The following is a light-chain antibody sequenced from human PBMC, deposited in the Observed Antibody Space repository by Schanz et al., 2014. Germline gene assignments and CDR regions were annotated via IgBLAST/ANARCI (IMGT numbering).Light chain of an antibody. J-gene: IGLJ3*02. CDR2: DVS. V-gene: IGLV2-14*01. CDR3: TSYTSSSIPWV. Sequence: QSALTQPASVSGSPGQSITISCTGTRSDVGGYNHVSWYQQHPGKAPKLMIYDVSNRPSGVSNRFSGSKSGNTASLTISGLQAEDEADYYCTSYTSSSIPWVFGGGTKLTVL. CDR1: RSDVGGYNH.